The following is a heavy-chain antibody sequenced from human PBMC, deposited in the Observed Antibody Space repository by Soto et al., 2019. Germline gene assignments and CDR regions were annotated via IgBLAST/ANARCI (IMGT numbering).Heavy chain of an antibody. Sequence: EVQLLESGGGLVQPGGSLRLSCAACGFTFSSYAMSWVRQAPGKGLEWVSAISGSGGSTYYADSVKGRFTISRDNSKNTLYLQMNSLGAEDTAVYYCAKGGDIVVVVASFFDYWGQGTLVTVSS. V-gene: IGHV3-23*01. D-gene: IGHD2-15*01. CDR3: AKGGDIVVVVASFFDY. CDR2: ISGSGGST. CDR1: GFTFSSYA. J-gene: IGHJ4*02.